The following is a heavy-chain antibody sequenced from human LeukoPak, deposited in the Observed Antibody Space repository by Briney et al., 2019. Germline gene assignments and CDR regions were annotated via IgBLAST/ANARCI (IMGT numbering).Heavy chain of an antibody. V-gene: IGHV4-59*01. CDR3: AREGGGDCYDCPFDY. CDR1: GGSISSYY. Sequence: SETLSLTCSVSGGSISSYYWSWIRQPPGKGLEWIGYIYYSGRTSYNPSLKSRVTISVDTSKNQFSLRLSSVTAADTAVYYCAREGGGDCYDCPFDYWGQGTLVTVSS. CDR2: IYYSGRT. J-gene: IGHJ4*02. D-gene: IGHD2-21*02.